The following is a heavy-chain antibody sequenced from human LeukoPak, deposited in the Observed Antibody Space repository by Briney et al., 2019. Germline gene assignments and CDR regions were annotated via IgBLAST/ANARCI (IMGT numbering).Heavy chain of an antibody. CDR1: GFTFRSYA. V-gene: IGHV3-30*04. CDR2: ISYDGSNK. D-gene: IGHD5-12*01. J-gene: IGHJ4*02. CDR3: ARVGKDSGYDWLYYFDY. Sequence: GRSLRLTCAACGFTFRSYAMHWLRQAPGKGLEGVAVISYDGSNKYYADSVKGRFTISRDNSKNTLYLQMSSLRAEDTAVYYCARVGKDSGYDWLYYFDYWGQGTLVTVSS.